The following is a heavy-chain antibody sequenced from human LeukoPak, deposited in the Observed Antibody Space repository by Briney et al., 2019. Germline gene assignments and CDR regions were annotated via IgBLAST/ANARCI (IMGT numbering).Heavy chain of an antibody. Sequence: GGSLRLSCAASGFTFSSYSITWVRQAPGKGLEWVSHISSSGSTMYYADSVKGRFTISRDNAKNSLYLQMNSLRAEDTAVYYCARGGYSGYVTYYYGMDVWGQGTTVTVSS. CDR3: ARGGYSGYVTYYYGMDV. J-gene: IGHJ6*02. CDR2: ISSSGSTM. CDR1: GFTFSSYS. V-gene: IGHV3-48*01. D-gene: IGHD5-12*01.